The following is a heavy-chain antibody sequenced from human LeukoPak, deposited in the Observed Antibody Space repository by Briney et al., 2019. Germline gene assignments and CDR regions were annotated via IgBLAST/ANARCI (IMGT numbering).Heavy chain of an antibody. CDR1: GFTFSTNN. V-gene: IGHV3-48*04. CDR2: ISPRGTTR. J-gene: IGHJ6*03. CDR3: ASFSIRTGAYYLDV. D-gene: IGHD2/OR15-2a*01. Sequence: GGSLRLSCVASGFTFSTNNMNWDRQAPGKGLEWVSHISPRGTTRYYADSVKGRFTISRDNAKNPLYLKMSSLRVEDSAVYYCASFSIRTGAYYLDVWGKGTTVAVSS.